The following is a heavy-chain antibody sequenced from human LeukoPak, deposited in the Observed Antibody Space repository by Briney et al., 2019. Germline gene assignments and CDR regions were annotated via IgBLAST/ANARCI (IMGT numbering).Heavy chain of an antibody. CDR3: ARAPMLAYCGGDCYYFDY. J-gene: IGHJ4*02. Sequence: SVKVSCKASGGTFSSYAISWVRQAPGQGLEWMGGIIPIFGTANYAQKSQGRVTITADESTSTAYMELSSLRSEDTAVYYCARAPMLAYCGGDCYYFDYWGQGTLVTVSS. CDR1: GGTFSSYA. D-gene: IGHD2-21*02. V-gene: IGHV1-69*13. CDR2: IIPIFGTA.